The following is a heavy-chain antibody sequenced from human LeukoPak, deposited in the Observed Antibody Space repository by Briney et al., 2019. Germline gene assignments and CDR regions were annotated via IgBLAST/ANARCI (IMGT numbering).Heavy chain of an antibody. Sequence: GGSLRLSCAASGFSFSTYSMNWVRQAPGKGLEWVSSISSGGRYVYYADSVKGRFTISRDNAKNSLYLQMNSLRAEDTAVYYCAKDRWELPDLFDYWGQGTLVTVSS. V-gene: IGHV3-21*04. CDR3: AKDRWELPDLFDY. CDR1: GFSFSTYS. J-gene: IGHJ4*02. D-gene: IGHD1-26*01. CDR2: ISSGGRYV.